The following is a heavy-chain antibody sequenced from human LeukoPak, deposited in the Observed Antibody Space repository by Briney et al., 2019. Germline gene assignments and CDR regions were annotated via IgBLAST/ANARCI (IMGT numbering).Heavy chain of an antibody. J-gene: IGHJ3*02. V-gene: IGHV4-34*01. Sequence: PSETLSLTCAVYGGSFSGYYWSWIRQPPGKGLEWIGEINHSGSTNYNPSLKSRVTISVDTSKNQFSLKLSSVTAADTAVYYCARDLRTTTDDAFDIWGQGTMVTVSS. CDR1: GGSFSGYY. CDR3: ARDLRTTTDDAFDI. CDR2: INHSGST. D-gene: IGHD4-11*01.